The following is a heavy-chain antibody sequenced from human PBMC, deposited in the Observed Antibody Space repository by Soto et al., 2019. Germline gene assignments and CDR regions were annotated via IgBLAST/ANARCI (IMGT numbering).Heavy chain of an antibody. J-gene: IGHJ6*02. D-gene: IGHD5-18*01. V-gene: IGHV3-33*01. CDR1: GFTFSSYG. CDR3: ARDIKGQYIYYYYGMDV. Sequence: GGSLRLSCAASGFTFSSYGMHWVRQAPGKGLEWVAVIWYDGINKYYADSVKGRFTISRDNSKNTLYLQMNSLRAEDTAVYYCARDIKGQYIYYYYGMDVCGQGTTLTVSS. CDR2: IWYDGINK.